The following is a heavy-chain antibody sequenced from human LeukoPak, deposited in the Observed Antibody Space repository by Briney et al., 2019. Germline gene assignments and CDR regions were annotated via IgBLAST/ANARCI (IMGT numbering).Heavy chain of an antibody. CDR1: GFASSSYW. CDR2: IKQEGGEK. V-gene: IGHV3-7*03. D-gene: IGHD6-19*01. CDR3: AGDSSGWYASYYFDY. J-gene: IGHJ4*02. Sequence: GGSLRLSCAASGFASSSYWMSWVRQAPGKGPEWVAKIKQEGGEKYYVASVKGRFTISRDNATNSMDLQMNSLRAEDAAVYYCAGDSSGWYASYYFDYWGQGTLVTVSS.